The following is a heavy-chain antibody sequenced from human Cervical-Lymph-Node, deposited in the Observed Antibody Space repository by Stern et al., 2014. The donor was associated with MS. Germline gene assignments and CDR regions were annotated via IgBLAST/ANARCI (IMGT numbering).Heavy chain of an antibody. CDR3: ARDNDDNGMDI. CDR1: GDTFINFG. V-gene: IGHV1-69*01. CDR2: IIPLFGTT. D-gene: IGHD1-1*01. J-gene: IGHJ6*02. Sequence: QVQLVQSGAEVKKPGSSVKVSCTASGDTFINFGISWVRQAPGQGLEWMGGIIPLFGTTENVERFQGRVTITADESATTVYMELSSLRSEDTAVYYCARDNDDNGMDIWGQGTTVTVSS.